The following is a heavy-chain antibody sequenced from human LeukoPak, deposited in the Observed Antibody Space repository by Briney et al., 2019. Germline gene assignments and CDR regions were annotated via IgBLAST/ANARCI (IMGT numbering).Heavy chain of an antibody. D-gene: IGHD6-19*01. V-gene: IGHV1-18*01. CDR2: ISASNGNT. CDR1: GYTFTSYG. CDR3: ARAVAGTYYYYGMDV. Sequence: ASVKVSCKASGYTFTSYGISWVRQAPGQGFEWMGWISASNGNTNYAQKFQGRVTMTTETSTSTAYMEMRSLRSDDTAVYYCARAVAGTYYYYGMDVWGQGTTVTVSS. J-gene: IGHJ6*02.